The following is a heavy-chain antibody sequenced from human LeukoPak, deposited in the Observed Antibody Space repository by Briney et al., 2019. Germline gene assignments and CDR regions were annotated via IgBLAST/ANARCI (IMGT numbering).Heavy chain of an antibody. CDR1: GYTFKTYA. CDR3: ARDPSNTSGRYIYFDY. D-gene: IGHD6-19*01. V-gene: IGHV1-18*01. J-gene: IGHJ4*01. Sequence: ASVKVSCKASGYTFKTYAVSWVRQAPGQGLEWMGWISTYNGDTKYSQNFQGRVTLTTDTSTSTAYMEMRSLRSDDTAVYYCARDPSNTSGRYIYFDYWGHGSLVTVSS. CDR2: ISTYNGDT.